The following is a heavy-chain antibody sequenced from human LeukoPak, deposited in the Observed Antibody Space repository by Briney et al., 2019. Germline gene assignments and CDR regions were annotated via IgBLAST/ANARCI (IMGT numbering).Heavy chain of an antibody. Sequence: PGGSLRLSCAASGFTFDDYAMHWVRQAPGKGLEWVSGISWNSGSIGYADSVKGRFTISRGNAKNSLYLQMNSLRAEDTALYYCAKDRGLYFRYYYYMDVWGKGTTVTVSS. V-gene: IGHV3-9*01. CDR1: GFTFDDYA. CDR3: AKDRGLYFRYYYYMDV. J-gene: IGHJ6*03. D-gene: IGHD3-9*01. CDR2: ISWNSGSI.